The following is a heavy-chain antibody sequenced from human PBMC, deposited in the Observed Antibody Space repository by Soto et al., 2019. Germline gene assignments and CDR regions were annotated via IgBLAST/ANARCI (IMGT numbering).Heavy chain of an antibody. V-gene: IGHV3-30*03. CDR1: GFTFSSYG. D-gene: IGHD6-13*01. Sequence: QVQLVESGGGVVQPGRSLRLSCAASGFTFSSYGMHWVRQAPGKGLEWVAVISYDGSNKYYADSVKGRFTISRDNSKNTLYLQMNILRAEDTAVYYCATQYSSSWVVGFDIWGQGTMVTVSS. J-gene: IGHJ3*02. CDR3: ATQYSSSWVVGFDI. CDR2: ISYDGSNK.